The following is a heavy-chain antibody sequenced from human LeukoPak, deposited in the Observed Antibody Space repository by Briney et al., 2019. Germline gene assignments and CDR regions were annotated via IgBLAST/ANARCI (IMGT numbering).Heavy chain of an antibody. CDR1: GYTFTGYY. D-gene: IGHD3-10*01. CDR2: INPNSGGT. V-gene: IGHV1-2*02. Sequence: ASVKVSCKASGYTFTGYYMHWVRQAPGQGLEWMGWINPNSGGTNYAQKFQGRVTMTRDTSTGTVYMELSRLRSDDTAVYYCARDIGSAYFDYWGQGTLVTVSS. CDR3: ARDIGSAYFDY. J-gene: IGHJ4*02.